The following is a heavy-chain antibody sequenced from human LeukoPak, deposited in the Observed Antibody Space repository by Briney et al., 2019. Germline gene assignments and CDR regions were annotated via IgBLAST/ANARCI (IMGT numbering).Heavy chain of an antibody. D-gene: IGHD6-25*01. CDR3: AFSEGDY. V-gene: IGHV4-59*01. J-gene: IGHJ4*02. CDR2: ISYSGST. CDR1: GGSINNYY. Sequence: SETLSLTCTVSGGSINNYYWSWIRQPPGKGLEWIAYISYSGSTNYDPSLKSRVTISVDTSKNQFSLKLSSVTAADTAVYYCAFSEGDYWGQGTLVTVSS.